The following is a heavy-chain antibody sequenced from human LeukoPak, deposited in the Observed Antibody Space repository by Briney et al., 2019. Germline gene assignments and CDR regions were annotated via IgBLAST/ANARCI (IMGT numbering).Heavy chain of an antibody. D-gene: IGHD6-6*01. CDR1: GGSISSYY. V-gene: IGHV4-4*09. CDR3: ARQYSSSSSTDY. J-gene: IGHJ4*02. CDR2: IYTSGST. Sequence: LETLSLTCTVSGGSISSYYWSWIRQPPGKGLEWIGYIYTSGSTNYNPSLKSRVTISVDTSKNQFSLKLSSVTAADTAVYYCARQYSSSSSTDYWGQGILVTVSS.